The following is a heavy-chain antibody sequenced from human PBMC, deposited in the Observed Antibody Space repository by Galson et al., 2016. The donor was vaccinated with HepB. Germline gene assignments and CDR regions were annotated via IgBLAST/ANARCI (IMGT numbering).Heavy chain of an antibody. Sequence: SVKVSCKASGGTFSSYAISWVRQAPGQGLEWMGGIIPILGTANYAQKFQGRVTITADESTSTAYMELSSLRSEDTAVYYCARGAAAGMGYYYYYGMDVWGQGTTVTVSS. CDR1: GGTFSSYA. CDR3: ARGAAAGMGYYYYYGMDV. V-gene: IGHV1-69*13. D-gene: IGHD6-13*01. CDR2: IIPILGTA. J-gene: IGHJ6*02.